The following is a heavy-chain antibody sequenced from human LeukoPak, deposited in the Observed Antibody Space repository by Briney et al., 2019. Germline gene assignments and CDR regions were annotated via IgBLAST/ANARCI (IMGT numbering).Heavy chain of an antibody. CDR1: SGSVSNSHYY. CDR2: IFYSGNS. V-gene: IGHV4-39*07. CDR3: ARDLSFDWFPYYFDY. J-gene: IGHJ4*02. Sequence: PSETLSLTCTVSSGSVSNSHYYWAWVRQPPGKGLEWLGSIFYSGNSHYNPSLKSPVTISIDTSKNQFSLKVSSVTAADTAIYYCARDLSFDWFPYYFDYWGQGILVTVSS. D-gene: IGHD3-9*01.